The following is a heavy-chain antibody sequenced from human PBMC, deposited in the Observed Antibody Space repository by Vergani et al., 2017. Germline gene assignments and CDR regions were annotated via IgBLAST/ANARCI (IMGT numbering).Heavy chain of an antibody. D-gene: IGHD2-21*02. J-gene: IGHJ4*02. CDR1: GFTFSSYA. CDR3: ARAPYCGGDCYPGYYFDY. V-gene: IGHV3-30-3*01. CDR2: ISYDGSNK. Sequence: QVQLVEFGGGVVQPGRSLRLSCAASGFTFSSYAMHWVRQAPGKGLEWVAVISYDGSNKYYADSVKGRFTISRDNSKNTLYLQMNSLRAEDTAVYYCARAPYCGGDCYPGYYFDYWGQGTLVTVSS.